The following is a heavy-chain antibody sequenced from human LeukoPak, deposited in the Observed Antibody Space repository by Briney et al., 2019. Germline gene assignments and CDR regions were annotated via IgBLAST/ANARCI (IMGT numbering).Heavy chain of an antibody. J-gene: IGHJ3*01. D-gene: IGHD4/OR15-4a*01. CDR2: ISQSGST. CDR3: ARDGTYDYGRQGAFDV. CDR1: GGSISSSQW. Sequence: SGTLSPTCAVSGGSISSSQWWSWVRQSPEKGLEWIGEISQSGSTNYNPSLKSRVTISVDKSKNQVSLKLSSVTAADTAVYYCARDGTYDYGRQGAFDVWGQGTMVTVS. V-gene: IGHV4-4*02.